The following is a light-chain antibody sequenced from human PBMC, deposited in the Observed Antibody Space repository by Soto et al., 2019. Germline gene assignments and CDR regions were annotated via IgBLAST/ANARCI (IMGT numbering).Light chain of an antibody. Sequence: DIQMTQSPSPLSASIGDRVTITGRASQSIDNWLAWYQQKPGKAPHLLIYDASRLETGVPSRFSGSGSGTEFTLTISSLQADDFATFYCQQYKSYPSTFGQGTKVEI. V-gene: IGKV1-5*01. CDR1: QSIDNW. J-gene: IGKJ1*01. CDR3: QQYKSYPST. CDR2: DAS.